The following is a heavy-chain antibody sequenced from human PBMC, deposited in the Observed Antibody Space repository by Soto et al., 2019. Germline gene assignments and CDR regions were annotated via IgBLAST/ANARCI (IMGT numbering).Heavy chain of an antibody. D-gene: IGHD3-3*01. CDR1: GGSISSGGYY. J-gene: IGHJ5*02. Sequence: SETLSLTCTVSGGSISSGGYYWSWIRQNPGKGLEWIGYIYYSGSTYYNPSLKSRVTISVDTSKNQFSLKLSSVTAADTAVYYCARGYVRTLRFNWFDPWGQGTLVTVSS. CDR3: ARGYVRTLRFNWFDP. V-gene: IGHV4-31*03. CDR2: IYYSGST.